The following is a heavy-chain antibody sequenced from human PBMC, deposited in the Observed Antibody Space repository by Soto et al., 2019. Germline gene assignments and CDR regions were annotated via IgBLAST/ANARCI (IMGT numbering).Heavy chain of an antibody. J-gene: IGHJ4*01. V-gene: IGHV1-69*02. CDR1: GGTFSSYT. D-gene: IGHD6-19*01. CDR3: ASHHFPAEILRNEVYNPAVAYDY. Sequence: ASVKVSCKASGGTFSSYTISWVRQAPGQGLEWMGRIIPILGIANYAQKFQGRVTITADKSTSTAYMELSSLRSEDTAVYYCASHHFPAEILRNEVYNPAVAYDYWG. CDR2: IIPILGIA.